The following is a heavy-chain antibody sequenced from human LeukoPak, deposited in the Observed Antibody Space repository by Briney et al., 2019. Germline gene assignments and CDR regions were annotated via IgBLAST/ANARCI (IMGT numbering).Heavy chain of an antibody. CDR3: ARSVPDYTRFDY. CDR1: GFTFSDYA. CDR2: FKTKYNQV. V-gene: IGHV3-23*05. J-gene: IGHJ4*02. Sequence: GGSLRLSCVASGFTFSDYAMNWVRQAPGKGLEWVSTFKTKYNQVYYAESVRGRFTISTDNSKNTVYLQMNSLRAEDAALYYCARSVPDYTRFDYWGQGALVTVSS. D-gene: IGHD4-11*01.